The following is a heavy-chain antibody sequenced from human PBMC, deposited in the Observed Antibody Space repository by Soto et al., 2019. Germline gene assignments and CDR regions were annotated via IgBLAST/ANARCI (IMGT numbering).Heavy chain of an antibody. CDR3: AKDSTLGGWGGMDV. Sequence: EVQLVESGGGLVQPGRSLRLSCAASGFTFDDYAMHWVRQAPGKGLEWVSGISWNSGSIGYADSVKGRFTIPRYNAKSSLYLQMNSLRAGDTAVYYCAKDSTLGGWGGMDVWGPGTTVTVSS. V-gene: IGHV3-9*01. CDR2: ISWNSGSI. J-gene: IGHJ6*02. CDR1: GFTFDDYA. D-gene: IGHD3-16*01.